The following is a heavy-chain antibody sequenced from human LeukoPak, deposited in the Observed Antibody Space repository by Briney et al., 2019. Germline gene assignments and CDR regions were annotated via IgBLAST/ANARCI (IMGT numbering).Heavy chain of an antibody. V-gene: IGHV4-34*01. J-gene: IGHJ4*02. CDR3: ASTVVPAPTFDY. D-gene: IGHD2-2*01. CDR2: INHSGST. Sequence: PSETLSLTCAVYGGSFSGYYWSWLRQPPGKGLEWIGEINHSGSTNYNPSLKSRVTISEDTSKNQFSLKLSSVTATDTAGYYCASTVVPAPTFDYWGQGTLVTVSS. CDR1: GGSFSGYY.